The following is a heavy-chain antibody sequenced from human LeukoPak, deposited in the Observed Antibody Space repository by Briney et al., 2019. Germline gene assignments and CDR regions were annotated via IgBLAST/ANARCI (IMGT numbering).Heavy chain of an antibody. Sequence: PGGSLRLSCAASGFTFSSYEMNWVRQAPGKGMEWVSYISSSGSTIYYADSVKGRFTISRDNAKNSLYLQMNSLRAEDTAVYYCARIGLGLWDYWGQGTLVTVSS. J-gene: IGHJ4*02. CDR1: GFTFSSYE. D-gene: IGHD2-21*01. CDR2: ISSSGSTI. CDR3: ARIGLGLWDY. V-gene: IGHV3-48*03.